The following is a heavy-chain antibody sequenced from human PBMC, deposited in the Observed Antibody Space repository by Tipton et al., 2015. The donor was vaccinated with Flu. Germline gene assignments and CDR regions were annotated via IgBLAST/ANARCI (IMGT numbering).Heavy chain of an antibody. D-gene: IGHD5-24*01. Sequence: TLSLTCAVYGGSFSGYYWSWIRQPPGKGLEWIGEINHSGSTNYNPSLKSRVTISVDTSKNQFSLKLSPVTAAETAVYYCAGHAPGWLQSRTSDFDDWGQGTRVTVSS. CDR1: GGSFSGYY. V-gene: IGHV4-34*01. J-gene: IGHJ4*02. CDR2: INHSGST. CDR3: AGHAPGWLQSRTSDFDD.